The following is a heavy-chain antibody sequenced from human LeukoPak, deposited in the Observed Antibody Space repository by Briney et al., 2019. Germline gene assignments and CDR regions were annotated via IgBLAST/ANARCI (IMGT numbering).Heavy chain of an antibody. CDR3: ARGHIAAAGHVFDY. CDR2: IYYSGST. D-gene: IGHD6-13*01. V-gene: IGHV4-59*01. Sequence: PSETLSLTCTVSGGSISSYYWSWIRQPPGKGLEWIGYIYYSGSTNYNPSLKSRVTISVDTSKNQFSLKLSSVTAADTAVYYCARGHIAAAGHVFDYWGQGTLVTVSS. CDR1: GGSISSYY. J-gene: IGHJ4*02.